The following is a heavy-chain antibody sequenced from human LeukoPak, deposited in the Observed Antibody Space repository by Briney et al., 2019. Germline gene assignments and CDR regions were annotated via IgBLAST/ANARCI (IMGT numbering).Heavy chain of an antibody. D-gene: IGHD6-19*01. CDR1: GFTFSDYA. CDR3: AKDRIPVAGRQDIWDF. CDR2: VSGSGDRT. Sequence: GGSLRLSCVGAGFTFSDYAMTWVRQAPGKGLRWVSGVSGSGDRTYYADSVKGRFTISRDNSKNTLYLQMDSLTDDDSAVYYCAKDRIPVAGRQDIWDFWGQGALVTVSS. V-gene: IGHV3-23*01. J-gene: IGHJ4*02.